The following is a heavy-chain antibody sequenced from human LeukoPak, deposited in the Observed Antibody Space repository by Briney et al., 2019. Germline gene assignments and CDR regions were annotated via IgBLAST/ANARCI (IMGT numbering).Heavy chain of an antibody. V-gene: IGHV3-74*01. J-gene: IGHJ4*02. D-gene: IGHD1-14*01. CDR2: INSDGSST. CDR3: AKTLPGP. CDR1: GFIFSSYW. Sequence: PGGSLRLSCAASGFIFSSYWMFWVRRAPGKGLLCVSRINSDGSSTSCADSVKGRFTISRDNAKNTLYLQMNSLRAEDTAVYYCAKTLPGPWGQGTLVTVSS.